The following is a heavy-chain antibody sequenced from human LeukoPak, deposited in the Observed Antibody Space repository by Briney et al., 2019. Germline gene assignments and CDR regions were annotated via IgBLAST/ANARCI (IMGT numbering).Heavy chain of an antibody. V-gene: IGHV4-59*12. CDR1: GGSISSYY. CDR3: ARGPPPDFDY. Sequence: SETLSLTCTVSGGSISSYYWSWIRQPPGKGLEWIGYVYHSGSTNYNPSLKSRVAISVDTSKNQFSLNLNSVTAADTAVYYCARGPPPDFDYWGRGTLVTVSS. CDR2: VYHSGST. J-gene: IGHJ4*02.